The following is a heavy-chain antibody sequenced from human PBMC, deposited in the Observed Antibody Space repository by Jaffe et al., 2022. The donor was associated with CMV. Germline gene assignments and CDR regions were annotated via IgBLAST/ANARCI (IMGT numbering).Heavy chain of an antibody. Sequence: QVQLQESGPGLVKPSETLSLTCTVSGGSISSYYWSWIRQPPGKGLEWIGYIYYSGSTNYNPSLKSRVTISVDTSKNQFSLKLSSVTAADTAVYYCARFDSSSWDYWGQGTLVTVSS. J-gene: IGHJ4*02. V-gene: IGHV4-59*01. CDR1: GGSISSYY. D-gene: IGHD6-13*01. CDR3: ARFDSSSWDY. CDR2: IYYSGST.